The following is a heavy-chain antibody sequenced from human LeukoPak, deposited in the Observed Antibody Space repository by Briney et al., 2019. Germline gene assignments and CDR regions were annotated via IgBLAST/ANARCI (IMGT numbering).Heavy chain of an antibody. V-gene: IGHV3-9*01. D-gene: IGHD6-19*01. CDR3: ARDRGTIAVGFSDY. Sequence: GGSLRLSCAASGFTFDDYAMHWVRQAPGKGLEWVSGISWNSGSIGYADSVKGRFTISRDNAKNSLYLQMNSLRAEDTAVYYCARDRGTIAVGFSDYWGQGTLVTVSS. CDR1: GFTFDDYA. CDR2: ISWNSGSI. J-gene: IGHJ4*02.